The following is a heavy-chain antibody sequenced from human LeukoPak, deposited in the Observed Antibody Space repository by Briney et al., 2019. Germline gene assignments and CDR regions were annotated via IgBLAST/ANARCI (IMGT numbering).Heavy chain of an antibody. CDR3: AKGGSGDYVGWNFDL. D-gene: IGHD4-17*01. CDR1: GFTFSSYW. Sequence: GGSLRLSCAVSGFTFSSYWMNWVRQVPGKGLVWVSHINTFGTTATYADSVKGRFTISRDNAKNTLYLQMDSLRAEDTAVYYCAKGGSGDYVGWNFDLWGRGTLVIVSS. J-gene: IGHJ2*01. CDR2: INTFGTTA. V-gene: IGHV3-74*01.